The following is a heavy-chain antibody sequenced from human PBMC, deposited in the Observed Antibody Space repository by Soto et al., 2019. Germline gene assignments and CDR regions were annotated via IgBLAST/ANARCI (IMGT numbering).Heavy chain of an antibody. J-gene: IGHJ4*02. CDR3: ARHSGPWLVLGTVDY. Sequence: QVQLVQSGAEVKKPGASVKVSCKASGYMFTTNAIHWVRQAPGHRLEWMAWINPANGKTKSSQKYQGRVTFTRDTSATTAYMELTSLTPEDTAVYSCARHSGPWLVLGTVDYWGQGTLVTVSS. D-gene: IGHD6-19*01. CDR1: GYMFTTNA. V-gene: IGHV1-3*01. CDR2: INPANGKT.